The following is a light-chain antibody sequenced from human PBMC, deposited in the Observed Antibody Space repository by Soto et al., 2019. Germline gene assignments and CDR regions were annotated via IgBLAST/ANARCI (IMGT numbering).Light chain of an antibody. CDR1: SGHSNYA. Sequence: QPVLTQSPSASASLGASVKLTCTLNSGHSNYAIAWHQQQPEKGPRYLMRVNSDGSHIKGDGIPDRFSGSSTGAERYLIISSLQSDDEADYYCQTWASGIRVFGGGTQLTVL. CDR3: QTWASGIRV. V-gene: IGLV4-69*01. CDR2: VNSDGSH. J-gene: IGLJ3*02.